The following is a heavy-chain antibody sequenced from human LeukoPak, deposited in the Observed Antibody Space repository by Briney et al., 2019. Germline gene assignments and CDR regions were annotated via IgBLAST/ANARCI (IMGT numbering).Heavy chain of an antibody. CDR1: GFNFSSYS. CDR3: ARGRLFTSRPAPAPFDN. J-gene: IGHJ4*02. CDR2: ISSSTRRI. Sequence: GGSLRLSCAASGFNFSSYSLNWVRQAPGKGLEWVSYISSSTRRIYYADSVKGRFTVSRDSAKNSVFLQMSSLRAEDTAVYYCARGRLFTSRPAPAPFDNWGQGTLVTVSS. D-gene: IGHD2-2*01. V-gene: IGHV3-48*04.